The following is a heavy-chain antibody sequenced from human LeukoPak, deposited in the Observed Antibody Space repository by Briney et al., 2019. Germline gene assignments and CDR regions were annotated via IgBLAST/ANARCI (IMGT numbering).Heavy chain of an antibody. CDR1: GGPFSNYA. CDR3: ARDPSFTVGGSTEMFDY. V-gene: IGHV1-69*04. CDR2: ISPILGTT. D-gene: IGHD6-19*01. Sequence: GASVKVSCKASGGPFSNYALSWVRQAPGQGLEWLGRISPILGTTDTAQKFQGRVTMTADRPTDTAYMELRSLRSEDTAVYYCARDPSFTVGGSTEMFDYWGQGTPVTVTS. J-gene: IGHJ4*02.